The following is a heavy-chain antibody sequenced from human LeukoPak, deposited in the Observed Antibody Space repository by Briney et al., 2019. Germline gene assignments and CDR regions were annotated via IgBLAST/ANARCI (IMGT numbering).Heavy chain of an antibody. CDR2: INAGNGDT. D-gene: IGHD5-18*01. V-gene: IGHV1-3*01. CDR1: GYTFTSYG. Sequence: GASVKVSCKASGYTFTSYGISWVRQAPGQGLEWMGWINAGNGDTKYSQKFQGRATITRDTSASTAYMELSSLRSEDTAVYYCARERGYSYGHFDYWGQGTLVTVSS. J-gene: IGHJ4*02. CDR3: ARERGYSYGHFDY.